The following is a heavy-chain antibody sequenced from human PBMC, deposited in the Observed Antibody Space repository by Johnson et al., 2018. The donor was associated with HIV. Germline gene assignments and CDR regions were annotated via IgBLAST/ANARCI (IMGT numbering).Heavy chain of an antibody. CDR2: ISYDGTNK. CDR3: AKGDCSGGSCYSFTDAFDI. CDR1: GFTFSSYA. V-gene: IGHV3-30-3*01. J-gene: IGHJ3*02. D-gene: IGHD2-15*01. Sequence: QVQLVESGGGVVQPGGSLRLSCVASGFTFSSYAMHWVRQAPGKGLEWVAVISYDGTNKYYADSVKGRFTISRDNSKNTLYLQMNSLRAEDTAVYYCAKGDCSGGSCYSFTDAFDIWGQGTMVTVSS.